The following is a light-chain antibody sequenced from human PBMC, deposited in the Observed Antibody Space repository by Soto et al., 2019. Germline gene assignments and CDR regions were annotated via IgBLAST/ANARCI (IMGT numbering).Light chain of an antibody. V-gene: IGKV3-20*01. CDR1: KSVSNTL. J-gene: IGKJ1*01. CDR3: QHYGDSSWT. Sequence: EIVLTQSPDTLSLSPGERVTLSCRADKSVSNTLLTWFQQRPGQAPRLAIFGTSNRAPGIPDRFIGSGSGTDFTLTISRLEPDDFAVYYCQHYGDSSWTFGQGTKVDIK. CDR2: GTS.